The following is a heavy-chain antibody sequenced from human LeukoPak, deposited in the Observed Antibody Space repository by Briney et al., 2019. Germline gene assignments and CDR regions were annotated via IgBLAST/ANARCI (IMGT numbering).Heavy chain of an antibody. CDR3: AQGGHDFNPFYY. CDR2: IKGGGGDP. V-gene: IGHV3-23*01. CDR1: GFTFSTYD. Sequence: PGGSLRLSCAASGFTFSTYDMGWVRQAPGEGLEWVSSIKGGGGDPFYADSVRGRFTISRDKSKNTLYLQLNSLRPEDTAVYFCAQGGHDFNPFYYWGQGTLVTVSS. D-gene: IGHD2-21*02. J-gene: IGHJ4*02.